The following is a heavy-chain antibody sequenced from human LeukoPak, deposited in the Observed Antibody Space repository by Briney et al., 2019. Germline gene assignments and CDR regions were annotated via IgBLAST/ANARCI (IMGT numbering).Heavy chain of an antibody. CDR3: ARDAGSMMTPLDY. CDR1: GGSISTHY. Sequence: SETLSLTCTVSGGSISTHYCNWVRQPAGKGLEWIGRIYTSGSTNYNPSLKSRVTMSVDTSKNQFSLKLSSVTAADTAVYYCARDAGSMMTPLDYWGQGTLVTVSS. CDR2: IYTSGST. J-gene: IGHJ4*02. V-gene: IGHV4-4*07. D-gene: IGHD3-22*01.